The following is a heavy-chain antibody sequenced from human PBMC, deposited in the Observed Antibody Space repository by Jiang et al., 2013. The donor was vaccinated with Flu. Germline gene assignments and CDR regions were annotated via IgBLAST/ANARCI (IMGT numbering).Heavy chain of an antibody. Sequence: GPGLVKPSETLSLTCTVSGGSISSSSYYWGWIRQPPGKGLEWIGSIYYSGSTYYNPSLKSRVTISVDTSKNQFSLKLSSVTAADTAVYYCARHPIAVAGTHEYFQHWGQGALVTVSS. CDR3: ARHPIAVAGTHEYFQH. V-gene: IGHV4-39*01. CDR2: IYYSGST. J-gene: IGHJ1*01. CDR1: GGSISSSSYY. D-gene: IGHD6-19*01.